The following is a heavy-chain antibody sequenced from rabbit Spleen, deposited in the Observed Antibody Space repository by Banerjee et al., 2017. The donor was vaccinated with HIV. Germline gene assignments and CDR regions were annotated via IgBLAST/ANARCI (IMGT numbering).Heavy chain of an antibody. CDR1: GFSFSNSYW. J-gene: IGHJ6*01. Sequence: QEQLVESGGGLVQPEGSLTLTCTASGFSFSNSYWICWVRQAPGKGPEWIACIYSGSSGSTYYATWAKGRFTITRSTSLNTVTLQMTSLTVADTATYFCARDTGTSFSTYGMDLWGQGTLVTVS. D-gene: IGHD8-1*01. V-gene: IGHV1S45*01. CDR3: ARDTGTSFSTYGMDL. CDR2: IYSGSSGST.